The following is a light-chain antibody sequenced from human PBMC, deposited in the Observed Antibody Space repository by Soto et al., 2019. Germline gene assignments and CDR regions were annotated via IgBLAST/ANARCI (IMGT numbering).Light chain of an antibody. CDR2: EVS. CDR3: APYAGSSMLYV. V-gene: IGLV2-23*02. Sequence: QSALTQPASVSGSPGQSITISCTGTSSDIGNYNLVSWYQQHPGKAPKLMIYEVSKRPSGVSNRFSGSKSGNTASLTISGLQVGDRADNSSAPYAGSSMLYVFAAGTNVTV. CDR1: SSDIGNYNL. J-gene: IGLJ1*01.